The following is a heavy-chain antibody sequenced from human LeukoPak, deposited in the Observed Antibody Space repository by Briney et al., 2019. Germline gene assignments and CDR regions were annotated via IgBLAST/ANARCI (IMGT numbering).Heavy chain of an antibody. D-gene: IGHD5-24*01. CDR1: GGSISSSSYY. V-gene: IGHV4-39*07. J-gene: IGHJ4*02. CDR3: ARDRGDGYNSGYFEY. CDR2: IYTSGST. Sequence: SETLSLTYTVSGGSISSSSYYWGWSRQPPAKGLEWNGRIYTSGSTTYNPSLKSRVTISVDTSKNQFSLKLTSVTAADTAVYYCARDRGDGYNSGYFEYWGQRTLVTVSS.